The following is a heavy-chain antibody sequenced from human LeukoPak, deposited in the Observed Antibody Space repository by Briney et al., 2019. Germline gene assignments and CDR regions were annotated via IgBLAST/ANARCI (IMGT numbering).Heavy chain of an antibody. CDR3: AKGGKWDVTPFDY. V-gene: IGHV3-23*01. CDR1: GFTFSSYA. CDR2: ISGGGGST. J-gene: IGHJ4*02. Sequence: GGSLRLSCAASGFTFSSYAMHWVRQAPGKGLEWVSTISGGGGSTYYADSVKGRFTISRDNSKNTLYLQVNSLRAEDTAVYHCAKGGKWDVTPFDYWGQGTLVTVSS. D-gene: IGHD1-26*01.